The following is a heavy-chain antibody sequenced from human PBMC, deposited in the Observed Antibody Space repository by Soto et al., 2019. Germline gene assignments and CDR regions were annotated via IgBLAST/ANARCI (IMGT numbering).Heavy chain of an antibody. V-gene: IGHV4-38-2*02. CDR3: AREWLQLGLAFDI. D-gene: IGHD5-12*01. J-gene: IGHJ3*02. Sequence: PSATLSLTCAVSGYSISSGYYWGWIRQPPGKGLEWIGSIYHSGSTYYNPSLKSRVTISVDTSKNQFSLKLSSVTAADTAVYYCAREWLQLGLAFDIWGQGTMVTVSS. CDR1: GYSISSGYY. CDR2: IYHSGST.